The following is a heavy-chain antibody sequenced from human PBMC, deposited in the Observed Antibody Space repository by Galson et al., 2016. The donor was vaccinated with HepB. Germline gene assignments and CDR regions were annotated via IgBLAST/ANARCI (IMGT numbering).Heavy chain of an antibody. V-gene: IGHV1-69*13. D-gene: IGHD6-19*01. J-gene: IGHJ5*02. Sequence: VKVSCKASGGTFRTFDITWVRQAPGQGLEWMGGIIPLFGTTNYAQKFQGRVTITADESTSTAYMELSSLRSDDTAIYYCARWVAVADYPRFDPWGQGTLVTVSS. CDR1: GGTFRTFD. CDR2: IIPLFGTT. CDR3: ARWVAVADYPRFDP.